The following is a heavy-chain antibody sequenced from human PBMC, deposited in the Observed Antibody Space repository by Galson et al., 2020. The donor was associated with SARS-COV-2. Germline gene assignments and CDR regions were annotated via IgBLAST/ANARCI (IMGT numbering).Heavy chain of an antibody. CDR2: IWYDGSNK. V-gene: IGHV3-33*01. CDR1: GFTFSSYG. CDR3: ARDLAYYGMDV. Sequence: GGSLRLSCAASGFTFSSYGMHWVRQAPGKGLGWVAVIWYDGSNKYYADSVKGRFTISRDNSKNTLYLQMNSLRAEDTAVYYCARDLAYYGMDVWGQGTTVTVSS. J-gene: IGHJ6*02. D-gene: IGHD3-16*01.